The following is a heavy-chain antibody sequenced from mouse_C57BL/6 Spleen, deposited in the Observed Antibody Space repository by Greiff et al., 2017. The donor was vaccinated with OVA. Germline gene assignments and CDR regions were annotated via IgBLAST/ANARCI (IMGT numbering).Heavy chain of an antibody. V-gene: IGHV5-12*01. J-gene: IGHJ4*01. Sequence: EVMLVESGGGLVQPGGSLKLSCAASGFTFSDYYMYWVRQTPEKRLEWVAYISNGGGSTYYPDTVKGRFTISRDNAKNTLYLQMSRLKSEDTAMYYCARRAGGYYYAMDYWGQGTSVTVSS. D-gene: IGHD2-2*01. CDR3: ARRAGGYYYAMDY. CDR2: ISNGGGST. CDR1: GFTFSDYY.